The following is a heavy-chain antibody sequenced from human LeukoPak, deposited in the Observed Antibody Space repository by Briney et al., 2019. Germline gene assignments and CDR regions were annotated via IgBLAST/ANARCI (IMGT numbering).Heavy chain of an antibody. Sequence: GGSLRLSCAASGFTFSSYGMHWVRQAPGKGLEWVAFIRYDGSNKYYADSVKGRFTVSRDNSKNTLYLQMNSLRAEDTAVYYCAKDLLIMVRGVFDYWGQGTLVTVSS. CDR1: GFTFSSYG. D-gene: IGHD3-10*01. J-gene: IGHJ4*02. V-gene: IGHV3-30*02. CDR2: IRYDGSNK. CDR3: AKDLLIMVRGVFDY.